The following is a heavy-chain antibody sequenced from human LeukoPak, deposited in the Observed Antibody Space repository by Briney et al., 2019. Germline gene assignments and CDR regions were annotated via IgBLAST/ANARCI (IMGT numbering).Heavy chain of an antibody. CDR3: TRTPGERGFDY. V-gene: IGHV3-74*01. J-gene: IGHJ4*02. CDR2: ISNDGTNI. Sequence: PGESLRLSCVASGFTFSHDWMRSGRRAPGKGLVWISHISNDGTNIGYADSVKGRFTISRDNAKNTLYLQMNSLRAEDTAVYYCTRTPGERGFDYWGQGTQVTVSS. CDR1: GFTFSHDW. D-gene: IGHD2-15*01.